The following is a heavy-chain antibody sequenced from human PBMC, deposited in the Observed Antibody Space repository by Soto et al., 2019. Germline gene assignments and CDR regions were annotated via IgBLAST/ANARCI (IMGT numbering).Heavy chain of an antibody. D-gene: IGHD6-19*01. CDR1: GFTFSSYW. V-gene: IGHV3-7*01. CDR2: IKQEGSEK. CDR3: ARDGVAAGLYLDN. J-gene: IGHJ4*02. Sequence: GGSLRLSCAASGFTFSSYWMSWVRQAPGKGMEWVANIKQEGSEKYYVDSVRGRFIISRDNAENSLYLQMNSLRAEDTALYYCARDGVAAGLYLDNWGQGTLVTVSS.